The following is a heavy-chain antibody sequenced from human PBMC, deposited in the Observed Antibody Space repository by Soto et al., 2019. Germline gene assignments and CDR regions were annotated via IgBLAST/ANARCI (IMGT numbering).Heavy chain of an antibody. CDR3: AKSQGYNLNDFNS. J-gene: IGHJ4*02. D-gene: IGHD1-20*01. Sequence: EVQLLESGGGLVQPGGSLRLSCVGSGFTFTGYAMNWVRQAPGKGLEWVSAISSRGGSTFYADSVKGRFTISRDNSKNTLYLQINSLRAEDTAVYYCAKSQGYNLNDFNSWGQGTRVTVSS. CDR1: GFTFTGYA. V-gene: IGHV3-23*01. CDR2: ISSRGGST.